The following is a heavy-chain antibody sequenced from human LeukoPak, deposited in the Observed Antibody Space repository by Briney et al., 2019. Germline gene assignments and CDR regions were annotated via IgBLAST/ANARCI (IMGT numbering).Heavy chain of an antibody. CDR1: GGTFSSYA. CDR3: ASQDYDSSGNCFDY. CDR2: IIPILGIA. D-gene: IGHD3-22*01. J-gene: IGHJ4*02. V-gene: IGHV1-69*04. Sequence: GASVKVSCKASGGTFSSYAISWVRQAPGQGLEWMGRIIPILGIASYAQKFQGRVTITADKSTSTAYMELSSLRSEDTAVYYCASQDYDSSGNCFDYWGQGTLVTVSS.